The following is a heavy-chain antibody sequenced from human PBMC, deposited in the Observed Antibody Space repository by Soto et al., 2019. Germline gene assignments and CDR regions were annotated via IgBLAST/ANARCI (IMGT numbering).Heavy chain of an antibody. CDR3: ARQLTTYIPFDY. CDR1: GGSISSYY. Sequence: QVQLQESGPGLVKPSETLSLTCTVSGGSISSYYWSWIRQPPGKGLEWIGYIYYSGSTNYNPSLKSRVTISVDTSKNQFSLKLSSVTAADTAVYYCARQLTTYIPFDYWGQGTLVTVSS. J-gene: IGHJ4*02. CDR2: IYYSGST. D-gene: IGHD4-17*01. V-gene: IGHV4-59*08.